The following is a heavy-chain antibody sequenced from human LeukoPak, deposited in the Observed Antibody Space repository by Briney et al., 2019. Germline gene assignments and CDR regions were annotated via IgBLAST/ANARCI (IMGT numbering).Heavy chain of an antibody. V-gene: IGHV3-23*01. CDR1: GFTFSSYA. D-gene: IGHD3-10*01. Sequence: GGSLRLSCAASGFTFSSYAMSWVRQAPGKGLEWVSAISGSGGSTYYADSVKGRFTISRDNAKNSLYLQMNSLRAEDTAVYYCASPVRHYGSGSYRDYRGQGTLVTVSS. CDR2: ISGSGGST. CDR3: ASPVRHYGSGSYRDY. J-gene: IGHJ4*02.